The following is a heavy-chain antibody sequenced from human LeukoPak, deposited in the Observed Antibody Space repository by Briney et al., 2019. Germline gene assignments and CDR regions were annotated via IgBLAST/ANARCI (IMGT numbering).Heavy chain of an antibody. CDR3: STVGSGATVLDSYDY. V-gene: IGHV3-21*06. Sequence: PGGSLRLSCAASGFTFSRYSMNWVRQAPGKGLEWVSIIASGGGHPYYGYSVKGRFTISRDNARNLLYLDMSSLRVDDTAVYYCSTVGSGATVLDSYDYWGQGTLVTVYS. J-gene: IGHJ4*02. D-gene: IGHD3/OR15-3a*01. CDR1: GFTFSRYS. CDR2: IASGGGHP.